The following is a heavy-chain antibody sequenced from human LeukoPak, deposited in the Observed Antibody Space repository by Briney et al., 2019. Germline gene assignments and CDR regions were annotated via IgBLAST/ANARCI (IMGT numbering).Heavy chain of an antibody. CDR2: IYYSGST. CDR1: GGSISSGGYY. Sequence: PSETLSLTCTVSGGSISSGGYYWSWIRQHPGKGLEWIGYIYYSGSTYYNPSLKSRVIISVDTSKNQFSLKLSSVTAADTAVYYCARESGYSYYYFDYRGQGTLVTVSS. CDR3: ARESGYSYYYFDY. V-gene: IGHV4-31*03. J-gene: IGHJ4*02. D-gene: IGHD3-22*01.